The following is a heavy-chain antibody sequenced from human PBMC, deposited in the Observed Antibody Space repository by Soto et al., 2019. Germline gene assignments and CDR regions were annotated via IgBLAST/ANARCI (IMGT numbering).Heavy chain of an antibody. CDR3: ARRGRTTSYYYMDV. D-gene: IGHD1-1*01. CDR2: INHSGTT. CDR1: GGSFSGYY. J-gene: IGHJ6*03. V-gene: IGHV4-34*01. Sequence: QVQLQQWGAGLLKPSETLSLTCAVYGGSFSGYYWSWIRQPPGKGLEWIGEINHSGTTNYNPSLKSHVTISVDTSKNQFSLNLSSVTAADTAVNYCARRGRTTSYYYMDVWGKGTTVTVSS.